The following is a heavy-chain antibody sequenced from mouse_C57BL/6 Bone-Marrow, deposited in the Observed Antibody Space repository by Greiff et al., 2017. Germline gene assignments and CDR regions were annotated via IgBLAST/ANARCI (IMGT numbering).Heavy chain of an antibody. CDR1: GYTFTSYW. V-gene: IGHV1-72*01. J-gene: IGHJ1*03. CDR3: AHGNYFYWYFAV. D-gene: IGHD2-1*01. CDR2: IDPNSGGT. Sequence: QVQLQQPGAELVKPGASVKLSCKASGYTFTSYWMHWVKQRPGRGLEWIGRIDPNSGGTKYNEKFKSKATLTVDKPSRTAYMQISSLTSEDSAVYYCAHGNYFYWYFAVWGTGTTVTVSS.